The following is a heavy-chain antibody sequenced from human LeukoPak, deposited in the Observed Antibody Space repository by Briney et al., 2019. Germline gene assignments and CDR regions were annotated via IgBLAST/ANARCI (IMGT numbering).Heavy chain of an antibody. CDR1: GYSISSGSY. D-gene: IGHD5-18*01. V-gene: IGHV4-38-2*02. J-gene: IGHJ5*02. CDR2: IYHSGST. CDR3: ARDRRGYSFNWFDP. Sequence: SETLSLTCTVSGYSISSGSYWGWIRQPPGKGLEWIGNIYHSGSTYYNPSLKSRVTISVDTSKNQFSLKLSSVTAADTAVYYCARDRRGYSFNWFDPWGQGTLVTVSS.